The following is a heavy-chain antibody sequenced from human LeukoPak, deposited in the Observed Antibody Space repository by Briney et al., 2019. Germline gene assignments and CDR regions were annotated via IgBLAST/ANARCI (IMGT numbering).Heavy chain of an antibody. V-gene: IGHV1-69*13. D-gene: IGHD3-10*01. CDR1: GGTFSSYA. CDR3: ARGPAWFGESLCWFDP. Sequence: SVKVSCKASGGTFSSYAISWVRQAPGQGLEWMGGIIPIFGTANYAQKFQGRVTITADESTSTAYMELSSLRSEDTAVYYCARGPAWFGESLCWFDPWGQGTLVTASS. CDR2: IIPIFGTA. J-gene: IGHJ5*02.